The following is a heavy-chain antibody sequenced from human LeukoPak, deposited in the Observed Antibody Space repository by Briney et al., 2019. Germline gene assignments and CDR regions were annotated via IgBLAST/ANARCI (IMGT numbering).Heavy chain of an antibody. V-gene: IGHV4-39*01. Sequence: PSETLSLTCTVSGGSISSSSYSWGWIRQSPGKGLEWIVSINHSWSTYYNPSLKSRVTISVDTSKNQFSLKLTSVTAADTAVYYCARAPGTTFDYWGHGNMVTVSS. CDR1: GGSISSSSYS. CDR3: ARAPGTTFDY. CDR2: INHSWST. J-gene: IGHJ4*01. D-gene: IGHD4-17*01.